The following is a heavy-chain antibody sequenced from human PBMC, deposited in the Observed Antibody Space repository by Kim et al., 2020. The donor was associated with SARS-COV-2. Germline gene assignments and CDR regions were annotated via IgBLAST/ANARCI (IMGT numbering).Heavy chain of an antibody. CDR3: ARSHYYDSSGYYYGGWFDP. J-gene: IGHJ5*02. D-gene: IGHD3-22*01. V-gene: IGHV5-51*01. Sequence: GESLKISCKGSGYSFTSYWIGWVRQMPGKGLEWMGIIYPGDSDTRYSPSFQGQVTISADKSISTAYLQWSSLKASDTAMYYCARSHYYDSSGYYYGGWFDPWGQGTLVTVSS. CDR2: IYPGDSDT. CDR1: GYSFTSYW.